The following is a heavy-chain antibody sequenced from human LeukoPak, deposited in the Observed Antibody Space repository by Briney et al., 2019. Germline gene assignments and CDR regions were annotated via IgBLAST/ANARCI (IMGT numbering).Heavy chain of an antibody. CDR1: GFTFSSYS. V-gene: IGHV3-21*01. CDR2: ISSSSSYI. Sequence: GGSLRLSCAASGFTFSSYSMNWVRQAPGKGLEWVSSISSSSSYIYYADSVKGRFTISRDNAKNSLYLQMNSLRAEDTAVYYCAREESIAAREVFDYWGQGTLVTVSP. CDR3: AREESIAAREVFDY. J-gene: IGHJ4*02. D-gene: IGHD6-6*01.